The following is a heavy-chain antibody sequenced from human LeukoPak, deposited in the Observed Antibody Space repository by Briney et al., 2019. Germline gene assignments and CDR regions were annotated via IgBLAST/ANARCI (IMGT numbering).Heavy chain of an antibody. D-gene: IGHD3-10*01. CDR3: ARLNYGSGSYNWFDP. V-gene: IGHV1-2*02. CDR2: INPNSGGT. CDR1: GYTFTGYY. J-gene: IGHJ5*02. Sequence: ASVKVSCKASGYTFTGYYMHWVRQAPGQGLEWMGWINPNSGGTNYAQKFQGRVTMTRDTSISTAYMELSRLRSDDTAVYYCARLNYGSGSYNWFDPWGQGTLVTVSS.